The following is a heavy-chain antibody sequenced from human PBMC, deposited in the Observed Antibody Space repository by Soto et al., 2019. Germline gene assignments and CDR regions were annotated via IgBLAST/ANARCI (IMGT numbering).Heavy chain of an antibody. Sequence: QVQLVQSGAEVKKPGASVKVSCKTSGYTLINYGINWMRQAPGQGLEWMGWISCHTVNTHYGQKVRGRLTIPTDKSTSTTYMELRGLRSDDTAMYCCARDRDMYTIQYFQHWGQGTLVTVSS. CDR1: GYTLINYG. V-gene: IGHV1-18*01. CDR2: ISCHTVNT. CDR3: ARDRDMYTIQYFQH. J-gene: IGHJ1*01. D-gene: IGHD2-15*01.